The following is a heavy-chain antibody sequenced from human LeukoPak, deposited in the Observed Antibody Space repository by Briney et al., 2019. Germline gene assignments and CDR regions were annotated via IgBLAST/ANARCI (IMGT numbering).Heavy chain of an antibody. CDR1: GYTFTSYA. CDR2: INPNSGGT. V-gene: IGHV1-2*02. J-gene: IGHJ4*02. CDR3: ARAGEYSGYDYNY. Sequence: ASVKVSCKPSGYTFTSYAMNWVRQAPGQGLEWMGWINPNSGGTNYAQKFQGRVTMTRDTSISTAYMELSRLRSDDTAVYYCARAGEYSGYDYNYWGQGTLVTVSS. D-gene: IGHD5-12*01.